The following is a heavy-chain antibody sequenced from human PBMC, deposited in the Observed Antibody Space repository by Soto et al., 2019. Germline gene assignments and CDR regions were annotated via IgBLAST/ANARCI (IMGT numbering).Heavy chain of an antibody. Sequence: GGSLRLSCAASGFTFSSYWMSWVRQAPGKGLEWVANIKQDGSEKYYVDSVKGRFTISRDNAKNSLYLQMNSLRAEDTAVYYCAREGRERGMTTVTTNRRSPQMYNWFDPWGQGTLVTVSS. CDR1: GFTFSSYW. CDR2: IKQDGSEK. V-gene: IGHV3-7*01. D-gene: IGHD4-17*01. CDR3: AREGRERGMTTVTTNRRSPQMYNWFDP. J-gene: IGHJ5*02.